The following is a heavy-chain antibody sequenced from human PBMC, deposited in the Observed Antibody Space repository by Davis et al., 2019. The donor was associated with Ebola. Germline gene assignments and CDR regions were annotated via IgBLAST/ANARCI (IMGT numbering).Heavy chain of an antibody. Sequence: PSETLSLTCTVSGGSISSYYWSWIRQPPGKGLEWIGYIYYSGSTNYNPSLKSRVTISVDTSKNQFSLKLSPVTAADTAVYYCARGELGPAFYYYYMDVWGKGTTVTVSS. J-gene: IGHJ6*03. CDR2: IYYSGST. CDR3: ARGELGPAFYYYYMDV. D-gene: IGHD7-27*01. V-gene: IGHV4-59*01. CDR1: GGSISSYY.